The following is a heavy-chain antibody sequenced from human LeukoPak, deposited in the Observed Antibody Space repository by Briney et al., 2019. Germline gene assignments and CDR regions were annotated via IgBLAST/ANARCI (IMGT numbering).Heavy chain of an antibody. CDR1: GFTFNSYW. CDR3: ASRGFLNY. CDR2: MSSDGTIT. Sequence: GGSLRLSCAASGFTFNSYWMNWVRQAPGKGLLWVSHMSSDGTITSCADSVKGRFTISRDNAKNTLYLQMNSLRAEDTGVYYCASRGFLNYWGQGTLVTVSS. J-gene: IGHJ4*02. V-gene: IGHV3-74*01.